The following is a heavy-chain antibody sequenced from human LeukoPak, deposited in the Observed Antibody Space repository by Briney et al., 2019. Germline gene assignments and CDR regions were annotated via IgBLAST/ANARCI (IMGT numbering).Heavy chain of an antibody. CDR2: FYYSGST. V-gene: IGHV4-59*01. CDR1: GGSISSYY. Sequence: SETLSLTCTVSGGSISSYYWSWIRQPPGKGLEWIGYFYYSGSTNYNPSLKSRVTISVDTSKNQFSLKLSSVTAADTAVYYCARSGGYSYGYYYGMDVWGKGTTVTVSS. CDR3: ARSGGYSYGYYYGMDV. J-gene: IGHJ6*04. D-gene: IGHD5-18*01.